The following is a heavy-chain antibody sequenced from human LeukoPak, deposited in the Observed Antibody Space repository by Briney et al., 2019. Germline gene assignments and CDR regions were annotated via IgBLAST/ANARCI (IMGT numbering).Heavy chain of an antibody. CDR1: GGSISSGDYY. V-gene: IGHV4-30-4*08. J-gene: IGHJ4*02. CDR3: ARTNTYYDFWSGYRDFDY. CDR2: IYYSGSA. Sequence: SETLSLTCTVSGGSISSGDYYWSWIRQPPGKGLEWIGYIYYSGSAYYNPSLKSRVTISVDTSKNQFSLKLSSVTAADTAVYYCARTNTYYDFWSGYRDFDYWGQGTLVTVSS. D-gene: IGHD3-3*01.